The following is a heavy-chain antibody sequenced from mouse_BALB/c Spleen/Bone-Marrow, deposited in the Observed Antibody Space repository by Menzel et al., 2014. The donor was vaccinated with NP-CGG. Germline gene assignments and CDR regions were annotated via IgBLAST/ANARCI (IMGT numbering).Heavy chain of an antibody. D-gene: IGHD1-1*01. CDR3: ASYYYGSSSFAY. J-gene: IGHJ3*01. Sequence: EGQLQQSGAELVKPGASVKLSCTASGFNIKDTYMHWVKQRPEQGLEWIGRIDPANGNTKYDPKFQGKATITADTSSNTAYLQLSSLTSEDTAVYYCASYYYGSSSFAYWGQGTLVTVSA. V-gene: IGHV14-3*02. CDR1: GFNIKDTY. CDR2: IDPANGNT.